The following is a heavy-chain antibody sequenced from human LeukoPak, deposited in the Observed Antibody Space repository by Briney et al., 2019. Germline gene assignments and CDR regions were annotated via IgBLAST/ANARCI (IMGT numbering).Heavy chain of an antibody. V-gene: IGHV3-23*01. J-gene: IGHJ4*02. CDR3: AKDPLNSSGRYFGY. D-gene: IGHD6-19*01. Sequence: QPGGSLRLSCAASVFTFSSYSMSWVREAPWKGLEWVSAISGSGGSTYYADSVKGRFTISRDNSKNTLYLQMNSLRAEDTAVYYCAKDPLNSSGRYFGYWGQGTLVTVSS. CDR2: ISGSGGST. CDR1: VFTFSSYS.